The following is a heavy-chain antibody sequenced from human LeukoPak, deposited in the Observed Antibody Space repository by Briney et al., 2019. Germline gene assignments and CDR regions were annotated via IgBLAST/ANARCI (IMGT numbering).Heavy chain of an antibody. V-gene: IGHV4-30-2*01. CDR1: GGSISSGGYY. D-gene: IGHD3-10*01. Sequence: SETLSLTCTVSGGSISSGGYYWNWIRQPPGKGLEWIGYFYHAGSTYYNPSLKSRVTISVDTSTNQFSLNLNSVTAADTAMYYCARGDYYGSGSRYFDYWGQGIQVTVSS. J-gene: IGHJ4*02. CDR2: FYHAGST. CDR3: ARGDYYGSGSRYFDY.